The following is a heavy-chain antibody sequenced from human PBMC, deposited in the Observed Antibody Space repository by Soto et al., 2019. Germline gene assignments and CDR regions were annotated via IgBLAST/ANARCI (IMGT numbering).Heavy chain of an antibody. D-gene: IGHD4-4*01. CDR1: GVTWIING. Sequence: SRSVSWRVAGVTWIINGVSWVRQVPGKGLEWVSAISPNGQGIWYADSVKGRFTISRDISGNTVFLQMDSLRAEGTAVYYCAKDRQYPRDYFHYWGQGTLVTVSS. CDR2: ISPNGQGI. V-gene: IGHV3-23*01. J-gene: IGHJ4*02. CDR3: AKDRQYPRDYFHY.